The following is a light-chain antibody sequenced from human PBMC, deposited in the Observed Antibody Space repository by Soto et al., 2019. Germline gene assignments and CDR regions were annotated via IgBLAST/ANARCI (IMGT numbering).Light chain of an antibody. Sequence: QSALTQPPSASGSPGQSVTISCTGTSSDVGGSNYVSWYQQHPGKVPKLIIYDVTKRPSGVPDRFFGSKSGNTASLAVSGLQAEDEADYYCSSQAGNNVIFGGGTKLTVL. CDR2: DVT. V-gene: IGLV2-8*01. CDR3: SSQAGNNVI. J-gene: IGLJ2*01. CDR1: SSDVGGSNY.